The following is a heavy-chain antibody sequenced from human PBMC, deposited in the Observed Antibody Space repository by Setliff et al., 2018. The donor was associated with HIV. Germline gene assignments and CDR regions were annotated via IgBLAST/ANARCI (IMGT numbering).Heavy chain of an antibody. V-gene: IGHV4-39*01. Sequence: SETLSLTCNVSGGSISSSSYYWGWIRQPPGKGPEWIGSIYYSGSTYFNPSLKSRVTISVDTSKNQISLKLTSVTAAYPAVYYCARHLRVYDYVGGSYRQNLFDPWGQGTLVTVSS. CDR1: GGSISSSSYY. CDR3: ARHLRVYDYVGGSYRQNLFDP. CDR2: IYYSGST. J-gene: IGHJ5*02. D-gene: IGHD3-16*02.